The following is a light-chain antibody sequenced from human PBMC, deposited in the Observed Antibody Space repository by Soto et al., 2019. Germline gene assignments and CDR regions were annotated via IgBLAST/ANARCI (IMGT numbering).Light chain of an antibody. CDR3: QHYGNSPLLT. V-gene: IGKV3-20*01. Sequence: EIVLTQSPGTLSLSPGERATLSCRASQSISSSYLAWYQQKPGQAPRLLIYGASRRATGIPDRFSGSGSGTHFTLTISRLEPEDFAVYYCQHYGNSPLLTFGGGTKVQIK. CDR2: GAS. J-gene: IGKJ4*01. CDR1: QSISSSY.